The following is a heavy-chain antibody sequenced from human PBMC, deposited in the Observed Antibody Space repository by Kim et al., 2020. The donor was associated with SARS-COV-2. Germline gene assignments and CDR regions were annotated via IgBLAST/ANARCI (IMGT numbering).Heavy chain of an antibody. Sequence: GGSLRLSCAASGFTFSSYAMSWVRQAPGKGLEWVSAISGSGGSTYQADSVKGWITFTRDNYKSTLYQKMNSRRAEAAVDYYCAYEGKWGTEADGM. CDR3: AYEGKWGTEADGM. CDR1: GFTFSSYA. J-gene: IGHJ6*01. CDR2: ISGSGGST. V-gene: IGHV3-23*01. D-gene: IGHD6-13*01.